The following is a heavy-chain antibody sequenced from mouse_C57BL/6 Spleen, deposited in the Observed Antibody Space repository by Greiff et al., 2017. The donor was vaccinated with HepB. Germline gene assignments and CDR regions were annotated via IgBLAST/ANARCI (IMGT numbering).Heavy chain of an antibody. V-gene: IGHV1-69*01. D-gene: IGHD1-2*01. CDR2: IDPSDSYT. CDR1: GYTFTSYW. Sequence: VQLQQPGAELVMPGASVKLSCKASGYTFTSYWMHWVKQGPGQGLEWIGEIDPSDSYTNYNQKFKGKSTLTVDKSSSTAYMQLSSLTSEDSAVYYCARGGFTTAWYFDVWGTGTTVTVSS. CDR3: ARGGFTTAWYFDV. J-gene: IGHJ1*03.